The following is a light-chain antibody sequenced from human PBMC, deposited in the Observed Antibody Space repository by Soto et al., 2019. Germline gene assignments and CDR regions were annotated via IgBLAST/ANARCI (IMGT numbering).Light chain of an antibody. CDR2: GTS. Sequence: DIQMTQSPPSLSASVGDRVTITCRASQDIEGFLAWYQQKPGTAPKLLVYGTSTLQSGVPSRFSGSGWGTDFILTISSLXXXXXXTYYCQKYNKAPWKFGQGTKV. CDR3: QKYNKAPWK. J-gene: IGKJ1*01. V-gene: IGKV1-27*01. CDR1: QDIEGF.